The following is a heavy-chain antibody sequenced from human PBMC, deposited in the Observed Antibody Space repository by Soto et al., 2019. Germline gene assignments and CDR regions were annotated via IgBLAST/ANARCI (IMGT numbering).Heavy chain of an antibody. D-gene: IGHD1-26*01. J-gene: IGHJ5*02. Sequence: PGGSLRLSCAASGFTFSSYAMSWVRQAPGKGLEWVSAISGSGGSTYYADSVKGRFTISRDNSKNTLYLQMNSLRAEDTAVYYCAKDHMSGSYYDGNWFDPWGQGTLVTVSS. CDR1: GFTFSSYA. V-gene: IGHV3-23*01. CDR2: ISGSGGST. CDR3: AKDHMSGSYYDGNWFDP.